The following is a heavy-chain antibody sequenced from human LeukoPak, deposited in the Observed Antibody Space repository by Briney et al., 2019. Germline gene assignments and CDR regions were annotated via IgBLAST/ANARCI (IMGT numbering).Heavy chain of an antibody. J-gene: IGHJ3*02. CDR3: ARVPPYSSRLADAFDI. Sequence: PGGSLRLSCAASGFTFSSYSMKWVRHAPGKWLELVSSISSSSTNIYYEDSVKGRFTISRDNAKNSLYLQMNSLRAEDTAVYYCARVPPYSSRLADAFDIWGQGTMVTVSS. V-gene: IGHV3-21*01. D-gene: IGHD6-13*01. CDR2: ISSSSTNI. CDR1: GFTFSSYS.